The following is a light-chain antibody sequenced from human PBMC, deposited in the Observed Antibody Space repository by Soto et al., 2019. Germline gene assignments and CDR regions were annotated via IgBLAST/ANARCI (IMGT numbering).Light chain of an antibody. V-gene: IGKV3-11*01. J-gene: IGKJ1*01. CDR1: QSVSSY. Sequence: EVVLTQSPATLSWSPGERATLSCRASQSVSSYLAWYQQKPGQAPRLLIYDASNRATGIPARFSGSGSGTDFTLTISSLEPEDFAVYYCQQRSNWPRTFGQGTKVDTK. CDR3: QQRSNWPRT. CDR2: DAS.